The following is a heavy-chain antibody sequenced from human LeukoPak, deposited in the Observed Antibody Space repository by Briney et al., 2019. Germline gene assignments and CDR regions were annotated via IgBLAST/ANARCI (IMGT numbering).Heavy chain of an antibody. CDR3: ARHGRGYCSSTSCCLYGMDV. Sequence: PGESLKISCKGSGYSFTNYWIGWVRQMPGKGLEWMGIIYPGDSDTRYSPSFQGQVTISADKSISIAYLQWNSLKASDTAMYYCARHGRGYCSSTSCCLYGMDVWGQGTTVTVSS. J-gene: IGHJ6*02. D-gene: IGHD2-2*01. V-gene: IGHV5-51*01. CDR2: IYPGDSDT. CDR1: GYSFTNYW.